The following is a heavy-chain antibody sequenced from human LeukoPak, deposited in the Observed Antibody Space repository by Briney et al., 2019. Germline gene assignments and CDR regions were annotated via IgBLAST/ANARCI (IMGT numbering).Heavy chain of an antibody. CDR1: GFTLSSYV. CDR2: ISGGGGST. Sequence: GGSLRLSCEASGFTLSSYVMGWVRQAPGKGLEWVSLISGGGGSTYYADSVKGRFTVSRDNSKNTLYMKLNSLRVEDTAVYYCARGDCSSSSCSGFYGMDVWGQGTTVTVSS. CDR3: ARGDCSSSSCSGFYGMDV. J-gene: IGHJ6*02. D-gene: IGHD2-2*01. V-gene: IGHV3-23*01.